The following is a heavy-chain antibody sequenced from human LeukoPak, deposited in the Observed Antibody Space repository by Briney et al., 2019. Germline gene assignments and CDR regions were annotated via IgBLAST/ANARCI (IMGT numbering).Heavy chain of an antibody. Sequence: ASVKVSSVASGYTFTDYYIHWVRQAPGQGLWWMVWINPNSGYTNYAQKFQGRVTKTRDTLISAGYMEMSRLRSDDKGVYYCARGYRFGSNPDYWGQGTLVTVSS. V-gene: IGHV1-2*02. D-gene: IGHD3-10*01. J-gene: IGHJ4*02. CDR2: INPNSGYT. CDR3: ARGYRFGSNPDY. CDR1: GYTFTDYY.